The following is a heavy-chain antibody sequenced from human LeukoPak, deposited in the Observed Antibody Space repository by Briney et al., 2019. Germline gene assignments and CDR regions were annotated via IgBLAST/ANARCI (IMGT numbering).Heavy chain of an antibody. Sequence: SVKVSCKASGGTFSSYAISWVRQAPGQGLEWMGGIIPIFGTANYAQKFQGRVTITTDESTSTAYMELSSLRSEDTAVYYCAGSEDVGSSSYFDYWGQGTLVTVSS. V-gene: IGHV1-69*05. CDR1: GGTFSSYA. D-gene: IGHD6-6*01. CDR3: AGSEDVGSSSYFDY. J-gene: IGHJ4*02. CDR2: IIPIFGTA.